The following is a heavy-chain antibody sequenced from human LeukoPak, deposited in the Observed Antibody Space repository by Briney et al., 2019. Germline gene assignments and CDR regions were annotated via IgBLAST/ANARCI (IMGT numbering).Heavy chain of an antibody. J-gene: IGHJ4*02. V-gene: IGHV1-2*02. D-gene: IGHD6-6*01. CDR3: ASGPSDLGSSSQY. CDR1: AYIFIGYH. Sequence: GASVKVSCKASAYIFIGYHIHWVRQAPGQGLEWMGWINPNNGGTNYAQKFQGRVTMTRDTSINTAYMELSRLTSDDTAVYYCASGPSDLGSSSQYWGQGSLVTVSS. CDR2: INPNNGGT.